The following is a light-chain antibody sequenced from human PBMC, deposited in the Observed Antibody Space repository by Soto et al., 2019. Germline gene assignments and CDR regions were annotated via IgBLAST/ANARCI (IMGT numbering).Light chain of an antibody. CDR3: QQRRSWQVT. V-gene: IGKV3D-11*02. CDR1: QSINTY. CDR2: DAS. Sequence: ENVLTQSPATLSLSPGEGAPLSCGASQSINTYLAWYQQKPGQAPRILIYDASKRATGIPARFSGSGSGTNFTLTISSLEPEDFAVDYCQQRRSWQVTFGQGTRLEIK. J-gene: IGKJ5*01.